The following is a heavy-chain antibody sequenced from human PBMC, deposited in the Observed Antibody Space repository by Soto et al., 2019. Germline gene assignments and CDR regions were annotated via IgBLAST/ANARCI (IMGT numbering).Heavy chain of an antibody. D-gene: IGHD4-17*01. Sequence: QVQLVQSGAEVKKPGSSVKVSCKASGGTFSNYTITWVRQAPGQGLEWMGRIIPILDIANYAKKFQGRVTITADKSTSTAYMELSSLRSEDTAVYYCARDVGLGPVTVSTHVDYWGQGTLVTVSS. V-gene: IGHV1-69*08. CDR3: ARDVGLGPVTVSTHVDY. CDR2: IIPILDIA. CDR1: GGTFSNYT. J-gene: IGHJ4*02.